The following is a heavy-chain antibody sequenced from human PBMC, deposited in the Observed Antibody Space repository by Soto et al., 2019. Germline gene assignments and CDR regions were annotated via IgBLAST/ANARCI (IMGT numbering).Heavy chain of an antibody. CDR2: ISYDGSNK. J-gene: IGHJ5*02. CDR1: GFTFSSYA. CDR3: ASGVGRVATLYNWFDP. D-gene: IGHD5-12*01. Sequence: PGGSLRLSCAASGFTFSSYAMHWVRQAPDKGLEWVAVISYDGSNKYYADSVKGRFTISRDNSKNTLYLQMNSLRAEDTAVYYCASGVGRVATLYNWFDPWGQGTLVTVSS. V-gene: IGHV3-30-3*01.